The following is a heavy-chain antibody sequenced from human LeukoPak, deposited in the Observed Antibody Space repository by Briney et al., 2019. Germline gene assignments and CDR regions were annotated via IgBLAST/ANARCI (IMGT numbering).Heavy chain of an antibody. Sequence: GGSLTLSCAASGFTFSSYGMHWVRQAPGKGLEWVAVISYDGSNKYYADSVKGRFTISRDNSKNTLYLQMNSLRAEDTAVYYCARGGGLYYYDTSGYDYWGQGTLVTVSS. D-gene: IGHD3-22*01. V-gene: IGHV3-30*03. CDR3: ARGGGLYYYDTSGYDY. CDR1: GFTFSSYG. CDR2: ISYDGSNK. J-gene: IGHJ4*02.